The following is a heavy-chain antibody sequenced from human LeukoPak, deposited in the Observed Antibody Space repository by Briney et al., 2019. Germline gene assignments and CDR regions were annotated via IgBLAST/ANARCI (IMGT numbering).Heavy chain of an antibody. J-gene: IGHJ4*02. Sequence: GRSLRLSCTASGFTFGDYAMSWFRQAPGKGLEWVGFIRSTIYGGTTEYAASVKGGFTISRDDSKSIAYLQMNSLKTEDTAVYYCAKGHTYGPNQAFDYWGQGTLVTVSS. CDR1: GFTFGDYA. CDR2: IRSTIYGGTT. CDR3: AKGHTYGPNQAFDY. V-gene: IGHV3-49*03. D-gene: IGHD4/OR15-4a*01.